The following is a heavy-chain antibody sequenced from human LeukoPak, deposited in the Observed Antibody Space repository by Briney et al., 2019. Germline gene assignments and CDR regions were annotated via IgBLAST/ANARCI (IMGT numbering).Heavy chain of an antibody. CDR2: IYHSGST. V-gene: IGHV4-59*11. CDR1: GGSISSHY. D-gene: IGHD3-10*01. J-gene: IGHJ5*02. Sequence: SETLSLACTVSGGSISSHYWSWIRQPPGKGLEWIGYIYHSGSTNYNPSLKSRVTISVDTSKNQFSLKLSSVTAANTAVYYCARALRYYYGSGRNNWFDPWGQGTLVTVSS. CDR3: ARALRYYYGSGRNNWFDP.